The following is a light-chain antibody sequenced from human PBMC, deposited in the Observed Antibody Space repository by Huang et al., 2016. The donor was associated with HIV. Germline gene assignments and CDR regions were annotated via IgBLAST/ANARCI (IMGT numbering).Light chain of an antibody. J-gene: IGKJ1*01. CDR3: QQLNDYPWT. CDR1: GGISSY. CDR2: AAS. Sequence: IQLTQSPSSLSASVGDRVTITCRASGGISSYLAWYQQKSGKAPKFLIYAASTLQSGVPSRFSGSGSGTDFTLTISSLQPEDFATYYCQQLNDYPWTFGQGTKVEIK. V-gene: IGKV1-9*01.